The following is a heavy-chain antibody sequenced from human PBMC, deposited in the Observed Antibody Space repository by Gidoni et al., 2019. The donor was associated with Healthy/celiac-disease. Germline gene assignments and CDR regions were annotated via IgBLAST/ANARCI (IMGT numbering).Heavy chain of an antibody. Sequence: DVPLVESGGGLVQPGRSLRLSCAASGFTFDDYAMHWVRQSPGKGLEWVSGISWNSGSIGYAEYVKGRFTISRDNAKNSLYLQRNSLRAEDTALYYCAKDYYYYERDPKLGAFDIWGQGTMVTVSS. CDR2: ISWNSGSI. J-gene: IGHJ3*02. V-gene: IGHV3-9*01. D-gene: IGHD3-22*01. CDR3: AKDYYYYERDPKLGAFDI. CDR1: GFTFDDYA.